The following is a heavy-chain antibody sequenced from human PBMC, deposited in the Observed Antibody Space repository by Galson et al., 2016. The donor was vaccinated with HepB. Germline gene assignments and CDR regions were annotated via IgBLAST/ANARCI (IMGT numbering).Heavy chain of an antibody. J-gene: IGHJ4*02. CDR2: INAGNADNGST. CDR3: ARAYCSGTSCYSDFDF. CDR1: GYTFTSYA. D-gene: IGHD2-2*01. V-gene: IGHV1-3*01. Sequence: SVKVSCKASGYTFTSYAVHWVRQAPGQRLEWMGRINAGNADNGSTKYSQKFQGRVTITRDTSASTAYMELSSLSSEDTAIYYCARAYCSGTSCYSDFDFWGQGSLVTVSS.